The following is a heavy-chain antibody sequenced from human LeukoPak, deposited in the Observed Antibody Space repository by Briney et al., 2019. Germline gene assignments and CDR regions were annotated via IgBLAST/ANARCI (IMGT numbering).Heavy chain of an antibody. CDR3: ARGPYMYYDFWSGISGDYYMDV. Sequence: PSETLSLTCTVSGGSISSYYWSWIRQPPGKGLEWTGYIYYSGSTNYNPSLKSRVTISVDTSKNQFSLKLSSVTAADTAVYYRARGPYMYYDFWSGISGDYYMDVWGKGTTVTVSS. V-gene: IGHV4-59*01. J-gene: IGHJ6*03. CDR2: IYYSGST. D-gene: IGHD3-3*01. CDR1: GGSISSYY.